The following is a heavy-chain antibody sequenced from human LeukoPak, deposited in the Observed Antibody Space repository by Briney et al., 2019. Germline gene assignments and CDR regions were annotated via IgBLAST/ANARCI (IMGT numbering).Heavy chain of an antibody. J-gene: IGHJ4*02. CDR1: GYTFTGYY. Sequence: GASVKVSCKASGYTFTGYYMHWVRQAPGQGLEWMGWINPNSGGTNYAQKFQGRVTMTRDTSISTAYMELSRLRSDDTAVYYCARDRDWTMIVVAPDYWGQGTLVTVSS. CDR3: ARDRDWTMIVVAPDY. D-gene: IGHD3-22*01. V-gene: IGHV1-2*02. CDR2: INPNSGGT.